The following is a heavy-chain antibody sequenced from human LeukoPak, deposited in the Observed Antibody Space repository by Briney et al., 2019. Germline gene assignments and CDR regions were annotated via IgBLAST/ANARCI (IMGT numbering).Heavy chain of an antibody. Sequence: SETLSLTCTVSGGSISSYYWSWIRQPAGKGLEWIGRIYTSGSTNYNPSLKSRVTISVDKSENQFSLKLSSVTAADTAVYYCARDTTYYYGSGSYLNWFDPWGQGTPVTVSS. V-gene: IGHV4-4*07. CDR2: IYTSGST. D-gene: IGHD3-10*01. CDR3: ARDTTYYYGSGSYLNWFDP. J-gene: IGHJ5*02. CDR1: GGSISSYY.